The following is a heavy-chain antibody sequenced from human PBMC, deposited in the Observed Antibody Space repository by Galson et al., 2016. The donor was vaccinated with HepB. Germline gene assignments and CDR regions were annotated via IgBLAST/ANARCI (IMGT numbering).Heavy chain of an antibody. D-gene: IGHD2-15*01. CDR3: ATTPQAWCSGGTCYPLYFDY. CDR1: GGSISSSSYY. V-gene: IGHV4-39*01. J-gene: IGHJ4*02. Sequence: SETLSLTCTVSGGSISSSSYYWGWIRQSPGKGLEWIGSIYYTGSTYYNPSLKSRVTISVDTSKNQFSLKLRSVTAADTAVYYCATTPQAWCSGGTCYPLYFDYWGQGTLVTVSS. CDR2: IYYTGST.